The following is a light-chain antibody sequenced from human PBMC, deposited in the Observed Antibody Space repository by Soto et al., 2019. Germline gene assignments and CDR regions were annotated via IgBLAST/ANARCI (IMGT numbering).Light chain of an antibody. J-gene: IGLJ1*01. CDR1: SSDVGGFNY. CDR3: SSYTSSSSGV. V-gene: IGLV2-14*01. Sequence: QSVLTQPASVSGSPGQSITISCTGTSSDVGGFNYVSWYQQHPGKTPKLLIYEVRLRPTGVSDRFSGSKSGNTASLTISGLQAEDEADYYCSSYTSSSSGVFGTGTKVT. CDR2: EVR.